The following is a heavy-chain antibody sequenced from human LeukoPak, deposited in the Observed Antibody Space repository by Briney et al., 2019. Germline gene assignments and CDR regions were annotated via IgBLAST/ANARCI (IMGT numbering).Heavy chain of an antibody. J-gene: IGHJ4*02. CDR2: INHSGST. V-gene: IGHV4-34*01. Sequence: SETLSLTCAVYGGSFSGYYWSWIRQPPGKGLEWIGEINHSGSTNYNPSLKSRVTISVDTSKNQFSLKLSSVTAADTAVYYCARRNYYDSSGQDWGQGTLVTVSS. D-gene: IGHD3-22*01. CDR3: ARRNYYDSSGQD. CDR1: GGSFSGYY.